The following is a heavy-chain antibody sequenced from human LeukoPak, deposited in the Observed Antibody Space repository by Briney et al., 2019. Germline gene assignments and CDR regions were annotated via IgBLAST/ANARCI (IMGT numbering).Heavy chain of an antibody. CDR3: AKSIAARDPKSMDV. Sequence: ASVKVSCKASGGTFSSYAISWVRQAPGQGLEWMGGIIPIFGTANYAQKFQGRVTITADESASTAYMELSSLRSEDTAVYYCAKSIAARDPKSMDVWGQGTTVTVSS. D-gene: IGHD6-6*01. V-gene: IGHV1-69*13. J-gene: IGHJ6*02. CDR2: IIPIFGTA. CDR1: GGTFSSYA.